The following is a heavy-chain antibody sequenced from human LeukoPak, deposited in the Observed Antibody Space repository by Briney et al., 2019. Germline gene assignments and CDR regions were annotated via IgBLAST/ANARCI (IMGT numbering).Heavy chain of an antibody. D-gene: IGHD3-22*01. CDR1: GGSISSGDYY. V-gene: IGHV4-30-4*01. Sequence: SESLSLTCTVSGGSISSGDYYWSWIRQPPGKGLEWIGYIYYSGSTYYNPSLKSRVTISVDTSKNQFSLKLSSVTAADTAVYYCARGHDSSGYYYGSDYWGQGTLVTVSS. J-gene: IGHJ4*02. CDR2: IYYSGST. CDR3: ARGHDSSGYYYGSDY.